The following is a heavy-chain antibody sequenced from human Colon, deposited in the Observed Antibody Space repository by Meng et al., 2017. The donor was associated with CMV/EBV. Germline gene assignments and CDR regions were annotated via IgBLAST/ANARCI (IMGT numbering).Heavy chain of an antibody. CDR3: AKASSNFPYYSMDV. D-gene: IGHD1-26*01. V-gene: IGHV3-23*01. Sequence: GSLRLSCAASGFTFSVFAMSWVRQAPGKGLEWVSAISGGGTSTFYADSVKGRFTISRDNSNNTAFLEMNSLKADDTALYYCAKASSNFPYYSMDVWGQGTPVTVSS. J-gene: IGHJ6*02. CDR2: ISGGGTST. CDR1: GFTFSVFA.